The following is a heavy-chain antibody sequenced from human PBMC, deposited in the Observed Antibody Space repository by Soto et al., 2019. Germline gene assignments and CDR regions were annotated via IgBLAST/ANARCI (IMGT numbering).Heavy chain of an antibody. J-gene: IGHJ3*02. CDR3: VKDKKYDILSAWDALDI. CDR1: GFTCSNYA. D-gene: IGHD3-9*01. Sequence: GGSLRLSCAASGFTCSNYAMTWVRQAPGKGLEWVAAISGGGGGTYYADPVKGRFTISRDNSKNTLHLQMNNLRAEDTATYYCVKDKKYDILSAWDALDIWGHGTLVTVSS. CDR2: ISGGGGGT. V-gene: IGHV3-23*01.